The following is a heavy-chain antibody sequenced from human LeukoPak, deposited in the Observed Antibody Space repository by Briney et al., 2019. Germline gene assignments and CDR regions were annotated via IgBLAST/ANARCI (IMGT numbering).Heavy chain of an antibody. D-gene: IGHD4-17*01. V-gene: IGHV4-59*01. J-gene: IGHJ4*02. CDR2: IYYSGST. Sequence: PSETLSLTCTVSGGSISSYYWSWIRQPPGKGLEWIGYIYYSGSTYYNPSLKSRVTISVDTSKNQFSLKLSSVTAADTAVYYCARSLIDYGDLIDYWGQGTLVTVSS. CDR3: ARSLIDYGDLIDY. CDR1: GGSISSYY.